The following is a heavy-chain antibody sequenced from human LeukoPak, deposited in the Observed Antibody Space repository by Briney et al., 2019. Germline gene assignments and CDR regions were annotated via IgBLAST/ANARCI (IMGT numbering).Heavy chain of an antibody. CDR3: ARVLAVAGTGAFDI. CDR2: INTDGSST. V-gene: IGHV3-74*01. CDR1: GFTFSSYW. D-gene: IGHD6-19*01. Sequence: GGPLRLSCAASGFTFSSYWMYWVRQAPGKGLVWVSRINTDGSSTTYADSVKGRFTISRDNAKNTVYLQMNSLRAEDTAVYYCARVLAVAGTGAFDIWGQGTMVTVSS. J-gene: IGHJ3*02.